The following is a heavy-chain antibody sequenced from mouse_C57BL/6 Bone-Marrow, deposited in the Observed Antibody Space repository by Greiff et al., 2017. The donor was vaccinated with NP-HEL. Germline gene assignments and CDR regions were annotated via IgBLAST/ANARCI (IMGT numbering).Heavy chain of an antibody. CDR1: GFTFSSYG. J-gene: IGHJ4*01. Sequence: EVMLVESGGDLVKPGGSLKLSCAASGFTFSSYGMSWVRQTPDKRLEWVATISSGGSYTYYPDSVKGRFTISRDNAKNTLYLQMSSLKSEDTAMYYCARQYYYGRRAMDYWGQGTSVTVSS. D-gene: IGHD1-1*01. CDR2: ISSGGSYT. V-gene: IGHV5-6*01. CDR3: ARQYYYGRRAMDY.